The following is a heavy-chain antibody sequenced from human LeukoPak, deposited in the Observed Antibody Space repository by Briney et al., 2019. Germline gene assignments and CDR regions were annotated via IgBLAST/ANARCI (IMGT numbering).Heavy chain of an antibody. CDR2: ISGGGSHS. Sequence: GGSLRLSCAASGFTFPSYATSWVRQAPGRGLGWIAAISGGGSHSWHADSVKGRFTISSDNSRDTLYLQMNSLIVDDTAVYYCARGSAWACHGVRCYPLDNWGQGALVTVSS. D-gene: IGHD2-8*01. J-gene: IGHJ4*02. V-gene: IGHV3-23*01. CDR1: GFTFPSYA. CDR3: ARGSAWACHGVRCYPLDN.